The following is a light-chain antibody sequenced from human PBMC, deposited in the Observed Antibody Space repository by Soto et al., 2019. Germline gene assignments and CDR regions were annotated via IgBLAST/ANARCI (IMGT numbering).Light chain of an antibody. J-gene: IGLJ1*01. CDR1: SSDVGGYNY. CDR2: DVD. Sequence: QSALTQPRSVSGSPGQSVTISCTGTSSDVGGYNYVSWYQHHPVKAPKLMIYDVDKRPSGVPGRFSGSKSGNTASLTISGLQAQDEAAYYCCSYAGSYPFVFGTGTKVTVL. CDR3: CSYAGSYPFV. V-gene: IGLV2-11*01.